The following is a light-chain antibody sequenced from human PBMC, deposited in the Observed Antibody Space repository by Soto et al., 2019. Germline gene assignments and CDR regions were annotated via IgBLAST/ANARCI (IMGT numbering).Light chain of an antibody. J-gene: IGKJ1*01. V-gene: IGKV3-15*01. Sequence: EIVMTQSPATLSVSPGERATLSCRASQSVSSNLAWYQQKPGQAPRLLIYGASTRATGIPARFSGSGSGTEFTLTISRLQSEDFSVCYCQQYNNWPRTFGQGTKVEIK. CDR2: GAS. CDR3: QQYNNWPRT. CDR1: QSVSSN.